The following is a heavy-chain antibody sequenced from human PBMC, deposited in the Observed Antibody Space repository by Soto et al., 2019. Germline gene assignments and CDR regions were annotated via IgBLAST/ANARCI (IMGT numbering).Heavy chain of an antibody. CDR2: IIPIFGTA. Sequence: EASVKVSCKASGGTFSSYAISWVRQAPGQGLEWMGGIIPIFGTANYAQKFQGRVTITADESTSTAYMELSSLRSEDTAVYYCAARDSSGSYYGMDVWGQGTTVTSP. J-gene: IGHJ6*02. CDR3: AARDSSGSYYGMDV. CDR1: GGTFSSYA. D-gene: IGHD3-22*01. V-gene: IGHV1-69*13.